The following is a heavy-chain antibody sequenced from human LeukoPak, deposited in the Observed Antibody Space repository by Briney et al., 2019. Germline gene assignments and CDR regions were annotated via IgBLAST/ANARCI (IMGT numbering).Heavy chain of an antibody. Sequence: SETLSLTCIVSGGSIRTSSYYWGWVRQTPGKGLEWIGSIHYSGSTYYNPSLKSRVTISVESTQFSLNLMSVTSADTATYYCARDDAASYYSWFGTWGQGIVVNVSS. V-gene: IGHV4-39*07. D-gene: IGHD1-26*01. CDR1: GGSIRTSSYY. CDR3: ARDDAASYYSWFGT. J-gene: IGHJ5*02. CDR2: IHYSGST.